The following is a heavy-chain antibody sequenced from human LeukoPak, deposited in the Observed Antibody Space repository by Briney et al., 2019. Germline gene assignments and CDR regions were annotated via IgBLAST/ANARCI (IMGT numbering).Heavy chain of an antibody. CDR1: GFTFSDYA. V-gene: IGHV3-21*01. J-gene: IGHJ6*02. D-gene: IGHD2-2*01. Sequence: GGSLRLSCAASGFTFSDYAMDWVRQAPGKGLEWVSATSSSSAYIYYADSVKGRFTISRDNAKSSVSLQMNSLRADDTAVYYCARIFRYQLVDYYALDVWGQGTTVTVSS. CDR3: ARIFRYQLVDYYALDV. CDR2: TSSSSAYI.